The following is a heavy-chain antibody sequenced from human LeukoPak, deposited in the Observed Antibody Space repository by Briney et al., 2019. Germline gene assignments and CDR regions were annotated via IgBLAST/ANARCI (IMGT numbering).Heavy chain of an antibody. CDR3: AKGLYSGTYYFFDY. D-gene: IGHD1-26*01. CDR2: ISGSGGST. CDR1: GFTFSSYA. V-gene: IGHV3-23*01. Sequence: LGGSLRLSCAASGFTFSSYAMSWVRQAPGMGLEWVSAISGSGGSTYYADSVKGRFTISRDTSKNTLYLQMNNLRAEDTAVYYCAKGLYSGTYYFFDYWGQGTLVTVSS. J-gene: IGHJ4*02.